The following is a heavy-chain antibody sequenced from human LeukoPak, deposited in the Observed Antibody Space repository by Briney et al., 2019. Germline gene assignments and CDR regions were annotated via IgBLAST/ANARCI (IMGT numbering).Heavy chain of an antibody. CDR2: IRYGGSNK. Sequence: GGSLRLSCAASGFTFSTYSMNWVRQAPGKGLEWVAFIRYGGSNKYYADSVKGRFTISRDNSKNTLYLQMNSLRAEDTAVYYCAKGGGDYGDYDPNYYYYYGMDVWGQGTTVTVSS. J-gene: IGHJ6*02. CDR3: AKGGGDYGDYDPNYYYYYGMDV. D-gene: IGHD4-17*01. CDR1: GFTFSTYS. V-gene: IGHV3-30*02.